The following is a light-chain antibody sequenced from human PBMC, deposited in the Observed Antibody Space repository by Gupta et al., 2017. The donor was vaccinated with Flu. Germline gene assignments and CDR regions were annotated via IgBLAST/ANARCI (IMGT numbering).Light chain of an antibody. Sequence: EVVLTQSPATLSLSPWERATLSCRASQSVSSYLAWYQQKLGQAPRLLVYDASNRAIGIPARFSGSGSGTDFTLTISSLEPEDFAVYYCHQRSTWPNSFGQGTKLEIK. J-gene: IGKJ2*03. CDR3: HQRSTWPNS. V-gene: IGKV3-11*01. CDR1: QSVSSY. CDR2: DAS.